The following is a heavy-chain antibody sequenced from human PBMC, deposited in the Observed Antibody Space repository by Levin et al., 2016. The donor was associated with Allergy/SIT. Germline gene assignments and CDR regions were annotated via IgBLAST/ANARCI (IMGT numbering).Heavy chain of an antibody. CDR2: ISAYNGNT. J-gene: IGHJ5*02. Sequence: WVRQAPGQGLEWMGWISAYNGNTNYAQKFQGRVTITADESASTAYMELSSLRSEDTAVYYCAREHIVVVPAAIQTGTSWFDPWGQGTLVTVSS. D-gene: IGHD2-2*01. V-gene: IGHV1-18*01. CDR3: AREHIVVVPAAIQTGTSWFDP.